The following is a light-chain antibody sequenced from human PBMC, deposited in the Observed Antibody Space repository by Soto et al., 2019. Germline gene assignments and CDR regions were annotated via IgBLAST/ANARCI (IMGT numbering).Light chain of an antibody. V-gene: IGKV1-12*01. CDR1: QDIGSW. CDR2: GAS. CDR3: QQGGSFPIT. Sequence: DIQMTQSPSSVSASVGDRVTITCRASQDIGSWLAWYQQKPGKAPDLLIYGASSLQSGVPSRFYDGGFGTVFTLTIRSLQPEEFATYCCQQGGSFPITFGQGARLEVK. J-gene: IGKJ5*01.